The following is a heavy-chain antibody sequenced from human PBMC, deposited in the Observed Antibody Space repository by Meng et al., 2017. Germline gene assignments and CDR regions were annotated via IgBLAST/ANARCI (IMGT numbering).Heavy chain of an antibody. V-gene: IGHV1-3*01. Sequence: QGQLLQSGAEVKKPGASVKVSCRASGYTFTSYAMHWVRQAPGQRLEWMGWINAGNGNTKYSQKFQGRVTITRDTSASTAYMELSSLRSEDTAVYYCARSHVLLWFGEDLDYWGQGTLVTVSS. J-gene: IGHJ4*02. D-gene: IGHD3-10*01. CDR1: GYTFTSYA. CDR2: INAGNGNT. CDR3: ARSHVLLWFGEDLDY.